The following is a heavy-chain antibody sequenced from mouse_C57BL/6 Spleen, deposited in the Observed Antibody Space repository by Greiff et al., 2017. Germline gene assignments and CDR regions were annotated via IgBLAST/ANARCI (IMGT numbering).Heavy chain of an antibody. CDR1: GFTFSSYA. V-gene: IGHV5-4*01. CDR2: ISAGGSYT. J-gene: IGHJ3*01. D-gene: IGHD2-4*01. Sequence: EVQLVESGGGLVKPGGSLKLSCAASGFTFSSYAMSWVRQTPEKRLEWVATISAGGSYTYYPDNVKGRFTITGDNATNNLYLQMSHLKSEDTAMYYCARDNDYDCSAWFAYWGQGTLVTVSA. CDR3: ARDNDYDCSAWFAY.